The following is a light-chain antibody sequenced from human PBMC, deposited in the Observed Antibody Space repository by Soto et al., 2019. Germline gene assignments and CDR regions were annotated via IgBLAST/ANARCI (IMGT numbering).Light chain of an antibody. Sequence: IVLTQSXATLSFYTWEXXXXXXXXIQSISSSYLAWYTKKSXLAPMLLIYDAYSXATGIPNRFSGSGSGKDFTLTISSLEPQDLAVYYCQKYGSSPPNTFGQGTRLEIK. CDR3: QKYGSSPPNT. J-gene: IGKJ5*01. CDR2: DAY. V-gene: IGKV3D-20*01. CDR1: QSISSSY.